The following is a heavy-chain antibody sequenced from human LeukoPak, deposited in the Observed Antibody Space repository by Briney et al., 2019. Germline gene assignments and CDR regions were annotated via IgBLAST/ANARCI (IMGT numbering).Heavy chain of an antibody. J-gene: IGHJ4*02. CDR2: INHSGST. CDR3: ARSIYGSGSYYRRSRHFDY. D-gene: IGHD3-10*01. CDR1: GGSFSGYY. Sequence: SETLSPTCAVYGGSFSGYYWSWIRQPPGKGLEWIGEINHSGSTNYNPSLKSRVTISVDTSKNQFSLKLSSVTAADTAVYYCARSIYGSGSYYRRSRHFDYWGQGTLVTVSS. V-gene: IGHV4-34*01.